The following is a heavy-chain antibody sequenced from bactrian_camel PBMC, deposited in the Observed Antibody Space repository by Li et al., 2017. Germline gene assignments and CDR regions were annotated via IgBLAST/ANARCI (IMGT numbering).Heavy chain of an antibody. Sequence: QVQLVESGGGSVQAGGSLRLSCVVSGYGYSRYCAGWFRQAPGKEREGIAGIYAGGENTYYADSVKGRFTISKDNAKNTLYLQMNSLKPEDTAVYYCAADPSRELWVGYPQYKYWGQGTQVTVS. CDR1: GYGYSRYC. V-gene: IGHV3S1*01. J-gene: IGHJ4*01. CDR2: IYAGGENT. D-gene: IGHD5*01. CDR3: AADPSRELWVGYPQYKY.